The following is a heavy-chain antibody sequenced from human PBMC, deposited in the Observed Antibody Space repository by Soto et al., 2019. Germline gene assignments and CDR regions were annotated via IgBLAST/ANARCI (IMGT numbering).Heavy chain of an antibody. D-gene: IGHD1-26*01. V-gene: IGHV4-4*07. Sequence: SETLSLTCTVSGASISSYYWSWIRQPAGKGLEWIGRIQTSGSTICNPSLKSRVNMSLDTSKNQFSLILTSVTAADTAVYYCARDMHAGFTHYFDPWGQGTLVTVSS. CDR2: IQTSGST. CDR1: GASISSYY. J-gene: IGHJ5*02. CDR3: ARDMHAGFTHYFDP.